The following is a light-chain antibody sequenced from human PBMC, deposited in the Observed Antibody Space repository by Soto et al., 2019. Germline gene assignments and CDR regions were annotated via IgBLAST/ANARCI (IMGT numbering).Light chain of an antibody. Sequence: EIVLTQSPDTLSLSPGESATLSCRASQSVSSTYLAWYQQKPGRAPRLLIDGASTRATGIPDRFIGSGSGTDFALTISRLEPEAFAVFYCQQYDNSITFGQGTRLEIE. CDR2: GAS. CDR1: QSVSSTY. V-gene: IGKV3-20*01. CDR3: QQYDNSIT. J-gene: IGKJ5*01.